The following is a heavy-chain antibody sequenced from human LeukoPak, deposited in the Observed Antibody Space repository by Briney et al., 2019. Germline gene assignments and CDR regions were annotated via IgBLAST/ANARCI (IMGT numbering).Heavy chain of an antibody. J-gene: IGHJ3*02. D-gene: IGHD1-1*01. CDR2: ISWNSGSI. V-gene: IGHV3-9*01. CDR3: AKSLFTSATGTGRAFHI. Sequence: PGGSLRLSCAASGFSFNDYAMHWVWQAPGKGLEWVSVISWNSGSIDYADSVKGRFTISRDNAKNSLYLQMNSLRAEDTAEYYCAKSLFTSATGTGRAFHIWGQGTMVTVSS. CDR1: GFSFNDYA.